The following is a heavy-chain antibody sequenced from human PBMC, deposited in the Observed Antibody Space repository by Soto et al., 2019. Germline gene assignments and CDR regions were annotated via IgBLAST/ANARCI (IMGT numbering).Heavy chain of an antibody. CDR2: IYYSGST. V-gene: IGHV4-59*01. D-gene: IGHD1-26*01. Sequence: SETLSLTCTFAYDSISDYYWSWIRQPPGKGLEWIGNIYYSGSTNYNPSLKSRVTISVDTSKNQFSLKLTSVTAADTAVYYCARDRGSRSYAMGVWGQGTTVTVSS. J-gene: IGHJ6*02. CDR3: ARDRGSRSYAMGV. CDR1: YDSISDYY.